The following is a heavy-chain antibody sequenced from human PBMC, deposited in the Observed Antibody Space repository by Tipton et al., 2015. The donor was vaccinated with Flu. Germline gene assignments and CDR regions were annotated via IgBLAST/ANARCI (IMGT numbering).Heavy chain of an antibody. CDR1: GYSFTDYW. D-gene: IGHD2-8*01. CDR3: VRHPYCTNAVCPPGYWYFDL. V-gene: IGHV5-51*01. CDR2: IYPGDSNT. Sequence: QLVQSGAEVKKPGESLKIPCKGSGYSFTDYWIGWVRQMPGKGLEWMGIIYPGDSNTTYCPSFQGHVTISADKSISTAYLQWRSLKASDTAMYYCVRHPYCTNAVCPPGYWYFDLWGRGTLVTVSS. J-gene: IGHJ2*01.